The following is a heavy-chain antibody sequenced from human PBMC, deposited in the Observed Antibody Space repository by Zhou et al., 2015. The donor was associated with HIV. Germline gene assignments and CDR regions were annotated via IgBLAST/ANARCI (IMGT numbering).Heavy chain of an antibody. Sequence: QVQLVQSGAEVKKPGSSVKVSCKASGGTFSSYAISWVRQAPGQGLEWMGGIIPIFGTANYAQKFQGRVTITADESTSTAYMELSSLRSEDTAVYYCARVGYCSSTSCSRGVYYYYYMDVWGKGTTVTVSS. CDR2: IIPIFGTA. D-gene: IGHD2-2*01. CDR3: ARVGYCSSTSCSRGVYYYYYMDV. CDR1: GGTFSSYA. V-gene: IGHV1-69*01. J-gene: IGHJ6*03.